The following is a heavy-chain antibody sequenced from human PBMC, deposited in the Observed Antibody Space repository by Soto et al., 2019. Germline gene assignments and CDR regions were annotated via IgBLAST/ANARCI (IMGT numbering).Heavy chain of an antibody. CDR3: ARGGQDFWSGPFDY. J-gene: IGHJ4*02. V-gene: IGHV4-4*07. D-gene: IGHD3-3*01. Sequence: SETLSLTCTVSDGSISTYFLNWIRQPAGKGLGWIGRIDNSGNTNYNPSLKGRVTMSADTSRNQFSLKLNSVTAADTAVYYCARGGQDFWSGPFDYWGQGALVTVYS. CDR1: DGSISTYF. CDR2: IDNSGNT.